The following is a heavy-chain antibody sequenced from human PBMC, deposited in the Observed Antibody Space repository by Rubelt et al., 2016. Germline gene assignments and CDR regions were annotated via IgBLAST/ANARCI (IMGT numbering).Heavy chain of an antibody. CDR3: ATGVVPAAIRDY. J-gene: IGHJ4*02. CDR1: GFTFSSYS. CDR2: ISSSSSYI. D-gene: IGHD2-2*02. Sequence: GGGLVKPGGSLRLSCAASGFTFSSYSMNWVRQAPGKGLEWVSSISSSSSYIYYADSVKGRFTISRDNAKNSLYLQMNSLRAEDTAVYYCATGVVPAAIRDYWGQGTLVTVSS. V-gene: IGHV3-21*01.